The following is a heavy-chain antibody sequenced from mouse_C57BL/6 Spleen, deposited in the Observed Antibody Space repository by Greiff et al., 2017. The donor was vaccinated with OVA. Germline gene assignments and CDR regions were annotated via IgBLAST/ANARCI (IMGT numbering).Heavy chain of an antibody. D-gene: IGHD1-1*01. CDR1: GYTFTSYG. Sequence: VKLQESGAELARPGASVKLSCKASGYTFTSYGISWVKQRTGQGLEWIGEIYPRSGNNYYNEKFQGKATMTADKSSSTAYMELRSLTSEDSAVYFCASPFTTVVATGYFGVWGTGTTVTVSS. V-gene: IGHV1-81*01. CDR3: ASPFTTVVATGYFGV. J-gene: IGHJ1*03. CDR2: IYPRSGNN.